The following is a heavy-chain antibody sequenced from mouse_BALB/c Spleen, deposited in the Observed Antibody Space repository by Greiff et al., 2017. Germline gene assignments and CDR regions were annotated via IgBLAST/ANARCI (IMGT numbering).Heavy chain of an antibody. D-gene: IGHD2-1*01. CDR1: GFSLTSYG. CDR3: ARRGGNYVLYAMDY. Sequence: VQGVESGPGLVQPSQSLSITCTVSGFSLTSYGVHWVRQSPGKGLEWLGVIWSGGSTDYNAAFISRLSISKDNSKSQVFFKMNSLQANDTAIYYCARRGGNYVLYAMDYWGQGTSVTVSS. J-gene: IGHJ4*01. V-gene: IGHV2-2*02. CDR2: IWSGGST.